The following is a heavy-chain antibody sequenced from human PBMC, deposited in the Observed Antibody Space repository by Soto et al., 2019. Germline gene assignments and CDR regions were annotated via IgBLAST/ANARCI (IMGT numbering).Heavy chain of an antibody. J-gene: IGHJ4*02. CDR1: GGTFGSYA. CDR2: IIPIFATA. V-gene: IGHV1-69*13. CDR3: ARGNDILSPPDY. Sequence: SVKVSCKASGGTFGSYAISWVRQAPGQGLEWMGGIIPIFATANYAQKFQGRVTITADASTSTAYMELSSLRSEDTAVYYCARGNDILSPPDYWGQGTLVTVSS. D-gene: IGHD3-9*01.